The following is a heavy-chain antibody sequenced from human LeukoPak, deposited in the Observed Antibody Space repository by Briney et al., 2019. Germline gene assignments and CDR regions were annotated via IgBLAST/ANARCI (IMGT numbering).Heavy chain of an antibody. CDR3: ARGLEQWLVLDY. D-gene: IGHD6-19*01. J-gene: IGHJ4*02. CDR1: GFTFSSYD. V-gene: IGHV3-33*01. Sequence: GGSLRLSCAASGFTFSSYDMHWVRQAPGKGLEWVAVIWCDGSNKYYADSVKGRFTISRDNSKNTLYLQMNSLRAEDTAVYYCARGLEQWLVLDYWGQGTLVTVSS. CDR2: IWCDGSNK.